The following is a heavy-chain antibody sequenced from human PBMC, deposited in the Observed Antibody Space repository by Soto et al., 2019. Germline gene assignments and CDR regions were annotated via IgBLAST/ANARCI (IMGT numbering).Heavy chain of an antibody. CDR2: IYHSGST. D-gene: IGHD6-13*01. J-gene: IGHJ6*02. V-gene: IGHV4-4*02. Sequence: SETLSLTCAVSGGSISSSNWWSWVRQPPGKGREWIGEIYHSGSTYYNPSLKSRVTISVDTSKNQFSLKLSSVTAADTAVYYCARHQRVIAACAAAGLYYYYGLDVWGQGTKVTVSS. CDR1: GGSISSSNW. CDR3: ARHQRVIAACAAAGLYYYYGLDV.